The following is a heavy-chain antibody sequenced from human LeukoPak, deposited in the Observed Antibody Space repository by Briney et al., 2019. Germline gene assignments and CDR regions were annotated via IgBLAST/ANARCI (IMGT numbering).Heavy chain of an antibody. J-gene: IGHJ5*02. Sequence: PSETLSLTCTVSGGSISSYYWSWIRQPPGKGLEWIGYIYYSGSTNYNPSLKSRVTISVDTSKNQFSLKLSSVTAADTAVYYCARVGSYGPTLKKYNWFDPWGQGTLVTVSS. D-gene: IGHD3-10*01. CDR3: ARVGSYGPTLKKYNWFDP. CDR1: GGSISSYY. V-gene: IGHV4-59*12. CDR2: IYYSGST.